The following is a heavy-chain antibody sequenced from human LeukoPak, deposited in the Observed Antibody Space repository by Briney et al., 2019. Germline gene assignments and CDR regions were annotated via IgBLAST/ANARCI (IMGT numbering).Heavy chain of an antibody. V-gene: IGHV3-48*03. CDR2: ISGSGYTI. Sequence: PGGSLRLSCAASGFTFSSYEMNWVRQAPGKGLEWVSYISGSGYTIYYADSVKGRFTISRDNAKNSLYLQMNSLRAEDTAVYYCARESDYSDSSGYYEGWFDPWGQGTLVTVSS. CDR1: GFTFSSYE. J-gene: IGHJ5*02. D-gene: IGHD3-22*01. CDR3: ARESDYSDSSGYYEGWFDP.